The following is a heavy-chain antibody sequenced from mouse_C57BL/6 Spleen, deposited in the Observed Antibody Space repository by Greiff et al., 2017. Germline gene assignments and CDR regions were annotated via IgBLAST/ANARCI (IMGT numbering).Heavy chain of an antibody. Sequence: EVNVVESGGGLVQPGGSMKLSCAASGFTFSDAWMDWVRQSPEKGLEWVAEIRNKANNHATYYAESVKGRFTISRDDSKSSVYLQMNSLRAEDTGIYYCTRQTAPYYFDYWGQGTTLTVSS. CDR3: TRQTAPYYFDY. D-gene: IGHD3-2*01. CDR2: IRNKANNHAT. V-gene: IGHV6-6*01. J-gene: IGHJ2*01. CDR1: GFTFSDAW.